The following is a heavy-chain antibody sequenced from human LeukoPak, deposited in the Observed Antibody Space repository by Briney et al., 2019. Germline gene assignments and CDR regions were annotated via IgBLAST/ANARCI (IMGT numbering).Heavy chain of an antibody. Sequence: GASVKVSCKASGYTFTGYYMHWVRQAPGQGLEWMGWINPNSGGTNYAQKFQGRVTMTRDTSISTAYMELNRLRSDDTAVYYCARVKQWLVVGRWFDPWGQGTLVTVSS. CDR1: GYTFTGYY. CDR2: INPNSGGT. J-gene: IGHJ5*02. V-gene: IGHV1-2*02. D-gene: IGHD6-19*01. CDR3: ARVKQWLVVGRWFDP.